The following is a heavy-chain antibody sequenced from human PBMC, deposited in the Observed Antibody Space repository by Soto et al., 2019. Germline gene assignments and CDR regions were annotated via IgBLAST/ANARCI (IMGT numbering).Heavy chain of an antibody. CDR3: ARDTGYCSGGSCDPKTTYGMDV. CDR2: IKQDGSEK. CDR1: GFTFSSYW. V-gene: IGHV3-7*05. D-gene: IGHD2-15*01. Sequence: GGSLRLSCAASGFTFSSYWMSWVRQAPGKGLEWVANIKQDGSEKYYVDSVKGRFTISRDNAKNSLYLQMNSLRAEDTAVYYCARDTGYCSGGSCDPKTTYGMDVWGQGTTVTVSS. J-gene: IGHJ6*02.